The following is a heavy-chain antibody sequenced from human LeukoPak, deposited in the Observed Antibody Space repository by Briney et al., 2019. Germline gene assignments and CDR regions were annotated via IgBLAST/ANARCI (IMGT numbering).Heavy chain of an antibody. CDR1: GGSFSGYY. Sequence: PSETLSLTCAVYGGSFSGYYWSWIRQPPGKGLEWIGEISHSGSTNYNPSLKSRVTISVDTSKNQFSLKLSSVTAADTAVYYCASDIVVVPAAMGSYYYYGMDVWGQGTTVTVSS. CDR3: ASDIVVVPAAMGSYYYYGMDV. J-gene: IGHJ6*02. CDR2: ISHSGST. V-gene: IGHV4-34*01. D-gene: IGHD2-2*01.